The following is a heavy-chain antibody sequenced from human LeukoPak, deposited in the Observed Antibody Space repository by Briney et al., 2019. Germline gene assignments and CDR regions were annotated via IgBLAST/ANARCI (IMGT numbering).Heavy chain of an antibody. CDR2: INPNTGGT. D-gene: IGHD4-23*01. CDR3: ARSNYGGGGAGDNWFDP. V-gene: IGHV1-2*02. Sequence: ASVKVSCKASGYTFTNYAMNWVRQAPGQGLEWMGWINPNTGGTNYGQKFQDRVTMTRDTSISTAYMELSSLRLDDTAVYYCARSNYGGGGAGDNWFDPWGQGTLVTVSS. CDR1: GYTFTNYA. J-gene: IGHJ5*02.